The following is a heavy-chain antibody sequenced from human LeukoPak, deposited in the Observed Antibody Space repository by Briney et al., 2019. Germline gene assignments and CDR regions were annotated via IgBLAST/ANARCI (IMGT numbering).Heavy chain of an antibody. V-gene: IGHV3-20*04. CDR3: ARDSDYYDSRGYLPFDH. CDR2: INWNGGST. J-gene: IGHJ4*02. D-gene: IGHD3-22*01. Sequence: GGSLRLSCAASGFTFDDYGMSWVRQAPGKGLEWVSGINWNGGSTGYADSVKGRFTISRDNAKNSLYLQMNSLRAEDTALYYCARDSDYYDSRGYLPFDHWGQGTLVTVSS. CDR1: GFTFDDYG.